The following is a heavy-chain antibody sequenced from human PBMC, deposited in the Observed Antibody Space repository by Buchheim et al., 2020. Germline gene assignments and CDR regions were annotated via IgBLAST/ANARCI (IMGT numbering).Heavy chain of an antibody. CDR1: GFPFREYS. D-gene: IGHD1-26*01. CDR2: IRGSGDRT. V-gene: IGHV3-23*01. J-gene: IGHJ5*01. CDR3: AKERHSWSTDYYPSRSGVSWFDC. Sequence: EVQLLESGGGLVQPGGSLRLSCAASGFPFREYSMNWVRQAPGKGLEWVASIRGSGDRTYYAESVKGRFTISSDSSKNTVFLQMVSLRAEDTALYYCAKERHSWSTDYYPSRSGVSWFDCWGQGAL.